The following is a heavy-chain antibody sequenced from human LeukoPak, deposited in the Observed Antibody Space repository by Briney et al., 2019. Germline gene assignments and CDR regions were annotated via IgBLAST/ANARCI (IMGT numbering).Heavy chain of an antibody. J-gene: IGHJ4*02. CDR3: AKDHAYFYGSGSRFDY. CDR2: ISGSGGST. D-gene: IGHD3-10*01. V-gene: IGHV3-23*01. CDR1: GFTFSSYG. Sequence: GGTLRLSCAASGFTFSSYGMSWVHQAPGKGLEWVSAISGSGGSTYYADSVKGRFTISRDNSKNTLYLQMNSLRAEDTAVYYCAKDHAYFYGSGSRFDYWGQGTLVTVSS.